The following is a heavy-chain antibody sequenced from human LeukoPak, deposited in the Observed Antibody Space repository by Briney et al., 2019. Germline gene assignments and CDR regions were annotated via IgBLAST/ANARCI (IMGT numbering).Heavy chain of an antibody. CDR1: GYSFSSYW. D-gene: IGHD3-22*01. V-gene: IGHV5-51*01. CDR2: IYPGHSDT. CDR3: ARAPLDSSGNHWGVWFDP. J-gene: IGHJ5*02. Sequence: GESLKISCKGSGYSFSSYWIGWVRQMPGKGLEWMGIIYPGHSDTKYSPSFQGQVTMSADRSIDTAYLQWSSLKASDTAIYYCARAPLDSSGNHWGVWFDPWGQGTLVTVSS.